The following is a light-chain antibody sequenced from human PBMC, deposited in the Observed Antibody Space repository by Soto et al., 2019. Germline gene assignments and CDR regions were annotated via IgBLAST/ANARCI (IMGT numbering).Light chain of an antibody. CDR1: QSVSNNY. Sequence: IVLTQSPGTLSLSPGERATLCCRTSQSVSNNYLAWYQQKPGQAPRLLIYGASNRATGIPDRFSGSGSGTDFTLTISRLEPEDFVVFYCHQYGSTPPTFGQGTKVDIK. V-gene: IGKV3-20*01. J-gene: IGKJ1*01. CDR2: GAS. CDR3: HQYGSTPPT.